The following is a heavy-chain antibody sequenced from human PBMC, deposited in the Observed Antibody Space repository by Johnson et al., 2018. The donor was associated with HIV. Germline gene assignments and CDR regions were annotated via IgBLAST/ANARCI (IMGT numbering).Heavy chain of an antibody. Sequence: ADSVKGRFTISRDNARNSLYLQMNSLRAEDTAFYFCARNNYGELLWFGEQRDAFDSWGQGTLVTVSS. CDR3: ARNNYGELLWFGEQRDAFDS. J-gene: IGHJ3*02. D-gene: IGHD3-10*01. V-gene: IGHV3-20*03.